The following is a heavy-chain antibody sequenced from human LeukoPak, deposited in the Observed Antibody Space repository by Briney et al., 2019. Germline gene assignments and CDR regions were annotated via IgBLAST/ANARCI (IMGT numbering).Heavy chain of an antibody. CDR3: AREGSLSVGPYFDY. CDR2: IYYSGST. V-gene: IGHV4-59*12. J-gene: IGHJ4*02. Sequence: SETLSLTCTVSGGSISSYYWSWIRQAPGKGLEWIGNIYYSGSTNYNPSLKSRVTISVDRSKNQFSLKLSSVTAADTAVYYCAREGSLSVGPYFDYWGQGTLVTVSS. D-gene: IGHD5/OR15-5a*01. CDR1: GGSISSYY.